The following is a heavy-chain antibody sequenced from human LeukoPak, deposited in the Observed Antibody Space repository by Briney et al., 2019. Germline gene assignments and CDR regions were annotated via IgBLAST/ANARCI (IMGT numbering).Heavy chain of an antibody. D-gene: IGHD6-19*01. Sequence: PGGSLRLSCAASGFTFSPYSMNWVRQGPGKGLEWIGEINHSGSTNYNPSLKSRVTISVDTSKNQFSLKLSSVTAADTAVYYCAVTLIAVAGTFADYWGQGTLVTVSS. V-gene: IGHV4-34*08. CDR2: INHSGST. CDR1: GFTFSPYS. J-gene: IGHJ4*02. CDR3: AVTLIAVAGTFADY.